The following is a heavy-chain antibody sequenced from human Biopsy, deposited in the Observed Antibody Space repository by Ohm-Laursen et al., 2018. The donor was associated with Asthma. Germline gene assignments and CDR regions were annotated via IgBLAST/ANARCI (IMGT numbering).Heavy chain of an antibody. D-gene: IGHD2-21*02. V-gene: IGHV3-30*03. CDR3: ASYEVVTAILPMDV. CDR1: GFSFSRYG. Sequence: SLRLSCAAPGFSFSRYGMHWVRQAPGKGLEWVAVISFDGSNKYYGDSVKGRFTIARDNSKNTVYLQINSLRAEDTAVYYCASYEVVTAILPMDVWGQGTTVTVSS. CDR2: ISFDGSNK. J-gene: IGHJ6*02.